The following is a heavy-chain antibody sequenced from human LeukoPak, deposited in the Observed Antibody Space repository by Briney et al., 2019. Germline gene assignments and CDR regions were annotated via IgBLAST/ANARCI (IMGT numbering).Heavy chain of an antibody. CDR1: GYTFTSYG. V-gene: IGHV1-18*01. Sequence: ASVKVSCKASGYTFTSYGISWVRQAPGQGLEWMAWISAYNGNTNYAQKLQGRVTMTTDTSTSTAYMELRSLRSDDTAVYYCARGGYYYDSSGYYVDYWGQGTLVTVSS. J-gene: IGHJ4*02. D-gene: IGHD3-22*01. CDR3: ARGGYYYDSSGYYVDY. CDR2: ISAYNGNT.